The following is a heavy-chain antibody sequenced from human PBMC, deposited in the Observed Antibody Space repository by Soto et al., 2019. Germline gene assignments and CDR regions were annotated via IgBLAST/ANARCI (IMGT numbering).Heavy chain of an antibody. CDR2: IKYDGTIT. V-gene: IGHV3-74*01. CDR1: GFPFSSYW. D-gene: IGHD6-13*01. J-gene: IGHJ6*03. Sequence: EVQLVESGGGSVQPGESLRLSCAASGFPFSSYWIHWVRQAPGKGLVWVSRIKYDGTITNYADSLKGRLTISRDNAENTVYLQMNSLRVEDTAVYYCVRGAKGGYYVDVWGKGTTVNVSS. CDR3: VRGAKGGYYVDV.